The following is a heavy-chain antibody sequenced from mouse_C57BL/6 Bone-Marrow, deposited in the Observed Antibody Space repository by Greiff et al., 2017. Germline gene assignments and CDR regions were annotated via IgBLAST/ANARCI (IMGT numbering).Heavy chain of an antibody. J-gene: IGHJ3*01. Sequence: VHLVESGAELARPGASVKLSCKASGYTFTSYGISWVKQRTGQGLEWIGEIYPRSGNTYYNEKFKGKATLTADKSSSTAYMELRSLTSEDSAVYFCARQLRLLAFAYWGQGTLVTVSA. CDR2: IYPRSGNT. V-gene: IGHV1-81*01. CDR1: GYTFTSYG. CDR3: ARQLRLLAFAY. D-gene: IGHD3-2*02.